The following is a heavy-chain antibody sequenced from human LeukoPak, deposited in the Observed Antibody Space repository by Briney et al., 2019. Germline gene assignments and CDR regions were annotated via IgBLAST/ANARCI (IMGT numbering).Heavy chain of an antibody. J-gene: IGHJ4*02. V-gene: IGHV3-48*04. CDR1: GFTFSSYS. Sequence: GGSLRLSCAASGFTFSSYSMNWVRQAPGKGLEWVSYISTRATTIYYADSVKGRFTIPRDNAKNSLYLQMNSLRAEDTAVYYCARLTWLDFDYWGQGTLVTVSS. CDR3: ARLTWLDFDY. D-gene: IGHD6-19*01. CDR2: ISTRATTI.